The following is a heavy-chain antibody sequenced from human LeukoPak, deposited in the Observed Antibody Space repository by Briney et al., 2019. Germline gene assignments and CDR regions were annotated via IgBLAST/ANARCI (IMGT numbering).Heavy chain of an antibody. V-gene: IGHV4-59*01. CDR1: GGSISSYY. Sequence: SETLSPTCTVSGGSISSYYWSWIRQPPGKGLEWIGYIYYSGSTNYNPSLKSRVTISVDTSKNQFSLKLSSVTAADTAVYYCARDRLGGTAQDYWGQGTLVTVSS. CDR2: IYYSGST. J-gene: IGHJ4*02. D-gene: IGHD3-16*01. CDR3: ARDRLGGTAQDY.